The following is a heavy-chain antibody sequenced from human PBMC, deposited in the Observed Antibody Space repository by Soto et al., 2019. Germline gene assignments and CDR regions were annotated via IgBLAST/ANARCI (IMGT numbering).Heavy chain of an antibody. J-gene: IGHJ4*02. V-gene: IGHV1-8*01. Sequence: ASVQVSCKASGYTFTSYDIYWVRQATGQGLEWMGWMNPNTGNSGYAQKFQGRVTMTSDTSISTAHMELSSLRSEDTAVYYCARRAETNGWNGFGADKYYFDFWGQGTLVTVSS. CDR2: MNPNTGNS. D-gene: IGHD1-1*01. CDR1: GYTFTSYD. CDR3: ARRAETNGWNGFGADKYYFDF.